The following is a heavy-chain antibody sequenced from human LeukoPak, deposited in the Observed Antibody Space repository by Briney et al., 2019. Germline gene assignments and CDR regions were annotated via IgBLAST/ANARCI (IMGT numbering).Heavy chain of an antibody. Sequence: GGSLRLSCAASGFTFSSYSMNWVRQAPGKGLEWVSYISSSSSSTIYYADSVKGRFTISRDNAKNSLYLQMNSLRDEDTAVYYCARGDYYYMDVWGKGTTVTVSS. V-gene: IGHV3-48*02. CDR3: ARGDYYYMDV. J-gene: IGHJ6*03. D-gene: IGHD3-16*01. CDR2: ISSSSSSTI. CDR1: GFTFSSYS.